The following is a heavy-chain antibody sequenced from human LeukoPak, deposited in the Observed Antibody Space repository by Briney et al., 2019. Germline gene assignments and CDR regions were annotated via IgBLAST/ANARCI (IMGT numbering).Heavy chain of an antibody. CDR3: ARPDQRGYSYGYSAFDI. CDR2: IYYSGRT. J-gene: IGHJ3*02. D-gene: IGHD5-18*01. V-gene: IGHV4-39*01. CDR1: GGSISSGTHY. Sequence: SETLSLTCTVSGGSISSGTHYWGWIRQPPGKGLEWIGSIYYSGRTYYNPSLKSRVTISVDTSKNQFSLRLSSVTAADTAVYYCARPDQRGYSYGYSAFDIWGQGTMVTVSS.